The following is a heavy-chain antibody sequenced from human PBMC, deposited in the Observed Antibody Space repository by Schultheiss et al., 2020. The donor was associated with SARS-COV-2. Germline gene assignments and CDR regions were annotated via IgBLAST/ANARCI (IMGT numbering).Heavy chain of an antibody. CDR2: IYTSGST. V-gene: IGHV4-4*07. J-gene: IGHJ3*02. Sequence: SETLSLTCTVSGGSISSYYWSWIRQPAGKGLEWIGRIYTSGSTNYNPSLKSRVTISVDTSKNQFSLKLSSVTAADTAVYYCARGRVVPAAIDAFDIWGQGTMVTVSS. CDR3: ARGRVVPAAIDAFDI. D-gene: IGHD2-2*02. CDR1: GGSISSYY.